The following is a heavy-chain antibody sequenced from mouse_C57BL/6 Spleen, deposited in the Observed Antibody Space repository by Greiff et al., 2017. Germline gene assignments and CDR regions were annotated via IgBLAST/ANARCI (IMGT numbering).Heavy chain of an antibody. V-gene: IGHV1-69*01. CDR3: ARGGYFEG. CDR1: GYTFTSYW. Sequence: QVQLQQPGAELVMPGASVKLSCKASGYTFTSYWMHWVKQRPGQGLEWIGEIDPSDSYTNYNQKFQGKSTLTVDKSSSTAYMQLSSLTSEDAAVYNCARGGYFEGWGTGPTVTVAS. J-gene: IGHJ1*03. CDR2: IDPSDSYT.